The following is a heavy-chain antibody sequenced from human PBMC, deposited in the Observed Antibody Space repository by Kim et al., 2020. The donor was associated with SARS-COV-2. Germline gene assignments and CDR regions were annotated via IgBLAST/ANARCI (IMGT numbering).Heavy chain of an antibody. CDR3: AKTAIFDQDWFDP. J-gene: IGHJ5*02. D-gene: IGHD3-3*01. V-gene: IGHV4-39*01. Sequence: NPSLKSRVTISVDTSKNQSSLKLSSVTAADTAVYYCAKTAIFDQDWFDPWGQGTLVTVSS.